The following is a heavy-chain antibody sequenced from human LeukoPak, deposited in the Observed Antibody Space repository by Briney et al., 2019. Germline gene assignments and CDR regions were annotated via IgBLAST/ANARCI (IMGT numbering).Heavy chain of an antibody. D-gene: IGHD1-14*01. CDR2: INHSGST. CDR3: ASRYTSMFDY. CDR1: GGSFSGYY. Sequence: SETLSLTCAVYGGSFSGYYWSWIRQPPGKGLEWIGEINHSGSTNYNPSLKSRVTISVDTSKSQFSLKLSSVTAADTAVYYCASRYTSMFDYWGQGTLVTVSS. J-gene: IGHJ4*02. V-gene: IGHV4-34*01.